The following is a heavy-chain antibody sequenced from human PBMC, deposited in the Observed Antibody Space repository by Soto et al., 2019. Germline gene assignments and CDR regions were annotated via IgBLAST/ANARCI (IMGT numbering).Heavy chain of an antibody. CDR3: AKDQGSSWYEIDY. V-gene: IGHV3-23*01. D-gene: IGHD6-13*01. CDR1: GFTFSNYA. J-gene: IGHJ4*02. CDR2: ISGSGVST. Sequence: EVQLLESGGGLVKPGGSRRLPLAAPGFTFSNYALTWVRQPPGKGREWVSTISGSGVSTYYVDSVKGRFTISRDNSKNTLYLQMNSLRAEDTAVYYCAKDQGSSWYEIDYWGQGTLVTVSS.